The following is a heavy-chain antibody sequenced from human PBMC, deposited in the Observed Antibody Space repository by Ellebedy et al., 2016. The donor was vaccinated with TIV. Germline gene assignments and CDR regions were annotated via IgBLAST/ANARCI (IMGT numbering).Heavy chain of an antibody. CDR1: GYTFTSYY. D-gene: IGHD3-10*01. CDR3: ARQPRILWGPCLGS. V-gene: IGHV1-2*02. Sequence: AASVKVSCKASGYTFTSYYIHWVRQAPGQGLEWMGWVSPNSGDTNYAQKFQGRVTMTRDTSISTAYMELSSLKVDDTAVYYCARQPRILWGPCLGSWGQGTLVTVSS. J-gene: IGHJ4*02. CDR2: VSPNSGDT.